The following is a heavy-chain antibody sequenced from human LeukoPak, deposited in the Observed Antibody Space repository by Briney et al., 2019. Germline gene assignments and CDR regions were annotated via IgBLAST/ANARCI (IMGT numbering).Heavy chain of an antibody. CDR2: IYYSGST. CDR3: ARRVGEMMGGDYGDYGPYSYYYMDV. D-gene: IGHD4-17*01. J-gene: IGHJ6*03. Sequence: SETLSLTCTVSGGSISSYYWSWIRQPPGKGLEWIGYIYYSGSTNYNPSLKSRVTISVDTSKNQFSLKLSSVTAADTAVYYCARRVGEMMGGDYGDYGPYSYYYMDVWGKGTTVTISS. CDR1: GGSISSYY. V-gene: IGHV4-59*01.